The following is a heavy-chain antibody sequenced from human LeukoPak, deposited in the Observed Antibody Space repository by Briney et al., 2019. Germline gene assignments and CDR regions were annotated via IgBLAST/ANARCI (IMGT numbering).Heavy chain of an antibody. V-gene: IGHV3-74*01. CDR3: AKGGATVIDY. CDR1: GFTFSNYC. Sequence: PGGSLRLSCAASGFTFSNYCMHWVRQAPGKGLVWVSRMNSDGSSTTSADSVKGRFTISRDNAKNTLYLQMNSLRAEDTAVYYCAKGGATVIDYWGQGTLVTVSS. D-gene: IGHD4-17*01. J-gene: IGHJ4*02. CDR2: MNSDGSST.